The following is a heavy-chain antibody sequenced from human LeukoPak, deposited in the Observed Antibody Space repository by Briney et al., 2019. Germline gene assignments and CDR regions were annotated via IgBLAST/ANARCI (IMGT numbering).Heavy chain of an antibody. J-gene: IGHJ6*03. CDR2: IYSGGST. CDR1: GFTVSSNY. V-gene: IGHV3-53*01. CDR3: ASVPVAGTFTIGYMDV. Sequence: GGSLRLSCAASGFTVSSNYMSWVRQATGKGLGWASVIYSGGSTYYADSVKGRFTLSRDNSKNTLYLQMNRLRAEDTAVYYCASVPVAGTFTIGYMDVWGKGTTVTVSS. D-gene: IGHD6-19*01.